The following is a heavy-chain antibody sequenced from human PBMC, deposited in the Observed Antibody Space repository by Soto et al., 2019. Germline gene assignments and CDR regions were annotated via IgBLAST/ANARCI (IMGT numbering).Heavy chain of an antibody. D-gene: IGHD3-16*01. CDR1: GFSFSTYN. Sequence: VGSLRLSFAASGFSFSTYNMNWVRQAPGKGLEWVSSIDASSTHIYYADSVKGRFTISRDNGKSSLYLQMDSLRAEDTALYYCVRQQYDFLVDPWGQGTLVTVSS. J-gene: IGHJ5*02. V-gene: IGHV3-21*01. CDR2: IDASSTHI. CDR3: VRQQYDFLVDP.